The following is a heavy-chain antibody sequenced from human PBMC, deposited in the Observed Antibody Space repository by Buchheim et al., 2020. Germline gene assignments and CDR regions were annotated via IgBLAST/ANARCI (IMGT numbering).Heavy chain of an antibody. D-gene: IGHD3-22*01. V-gene: IGHV3-15*01. CDR3: ATDPDSSSYYSFDY. Sequence: EVKLVDSGGGLVKPGGSLKISCAASGFTFKNAWMSWVRQAPGKGLEWVGRIKSKVAGETSDYAAPVQGRFSISRDDSKNVLTLQMDSLKTEDTAVYYCATDPDSSSYYSFDYWGQG. CDR1: GFTFKNAW. CDR2: IKSKVAGETS. J-gene: IGHJ4*02.